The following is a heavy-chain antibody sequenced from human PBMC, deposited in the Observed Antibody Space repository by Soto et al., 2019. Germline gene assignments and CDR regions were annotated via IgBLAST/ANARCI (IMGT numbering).Heavy chain of an antibody. CDR2: ISGSGGST. V-gene: IGHV3-23*01. CDR3: AKDHPKSGYVQYYFDY. J-gene: IGHJ4*02. D-gene: IGHD5-12*01. Sequence: GESLKISCAASGFTFSSYAMSWVRQAPGKGLEWVSAISGSGGSTYYADSVKGRFTISRDNSKNTLYLQMNSLRAEDTAVYYCAKDHPKSGYVQYYFDYWGQGTLVTVSS. CDR1: GFTFSSYA.